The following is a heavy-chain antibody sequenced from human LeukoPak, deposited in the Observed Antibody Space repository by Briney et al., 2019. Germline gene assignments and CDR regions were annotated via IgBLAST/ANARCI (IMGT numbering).Heavy chain of an antibody. CDR3: ARPPRDYGGNSLWFDP. CDR2: INPNSGGT. J-gene: IGHJ5*02. CDR1: GYTFTCYY. D-gene: IGHD4-23*01. Sequence: ASVKVSCKASGYTFTCYYMHWVRQAPGQGLEWMGWINPNSGGTNYAQKFQGRVTMTRDTSISTAYMELSRLRSDDTAVYYCARPPRDYGGNSLWFDPWGQGTLVTVSS. V-gene: IGHV1-2*02.